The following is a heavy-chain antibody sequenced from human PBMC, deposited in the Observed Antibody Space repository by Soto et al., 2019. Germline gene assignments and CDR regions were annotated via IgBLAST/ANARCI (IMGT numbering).Heavy chain of an antibody. CDR1: GGSITSANW. CDR3: ARVLRGWFDP. CDR2: ISHSGIT. J-gene: IGHJ5*02. Sequence: QVQLQESGPGLVKPSGTLSLTCAVSGGSITSANWWTWVRQPPGGGLEWIGEISHSGITNYKASLTSPVTMSVDKTKNDVSLKLTSVHAADTAVYYCARVLRGWFDPWGQGTPVTVSS. V-gene: IGHV4-4*02.